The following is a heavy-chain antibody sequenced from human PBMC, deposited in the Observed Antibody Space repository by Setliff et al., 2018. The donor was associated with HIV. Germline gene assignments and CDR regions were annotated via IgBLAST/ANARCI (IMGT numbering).Heavy chain of an antibody. CDR3: ARDWPLGYYFYMDV. Sequence: KASETLSLTCTVSGDSISSYYWSWIRQPAGKGLEWIGRIYSSGSTNYNPSLKSRVTMSVDTSKNQFSLKLSSVTAADTAVYYCARDWPLGYYFYMDVWGKGTTVTVSS. CDR1: GDSISSYY. J-gene: IGHJ6*03. V-gene: IGHV4-4*07. CDR2: IYSSGST.